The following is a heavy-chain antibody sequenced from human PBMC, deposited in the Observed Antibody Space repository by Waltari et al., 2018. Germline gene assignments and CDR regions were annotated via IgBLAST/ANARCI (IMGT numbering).Heavy chain of an antibody. J-gene: IGHJ3*02. Sequence: EVQLVQSGAEVKKPGESLKISCKGSGYSFTSYWIGWVRQMPGQGLEWCWIIYPVDSETRYTPSFQGQVTMSADKSSSTAYLQWVSLRASDTDMYYCARLLAAFDIWGQGTMVTVSS. CDR1: GYSFTSYW. D-gene: IGHD6-6*01. CDR3: ARLLAAFDI. V-gene: IGHV5-51*01. CDR2: IYPVDSET.